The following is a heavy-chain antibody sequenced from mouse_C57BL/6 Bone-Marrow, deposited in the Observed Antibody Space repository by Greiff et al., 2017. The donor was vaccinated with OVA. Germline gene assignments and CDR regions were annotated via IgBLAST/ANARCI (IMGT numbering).Heavy chain of an antibody. CDR1: GFTFSDYY. Sequence: EVQVVESAGGLVQPGRSMKLPCTAPGFTFSDYYMAWVRQVPEKGLEWVANINYDGSSTYYLDSLKSRFIISRDNAKNILYLQMSSLKSEDTATYYCARANWDVLWYFDVWGTGTTVTVSS. CDR2: INYDGSST. V-gene: IGHV5-16*01. CDR3: ARANWDVLWYFDV. J-gene: IGHJ1*03. D-gene: IGHD4-1*01.